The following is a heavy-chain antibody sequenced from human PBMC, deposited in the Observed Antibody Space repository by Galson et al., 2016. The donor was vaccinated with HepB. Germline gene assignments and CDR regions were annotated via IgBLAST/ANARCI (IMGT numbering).Heavy chain of an antibody. Sequence: SVKVSCKASGGTFSSHVISWVRQAPGQGLEWMGGIIPISGTTNYARNFQGRVAIIADESTSTVSMELSSLRSEDTAVYFCARELGGLDYSGSGTYRSENWFDPWGQGTLVTVSS. D-gene: IGHD3-10*01. CDR2: IIPISGTT. CDR3: ARELGGLDYSGSGTYRSENWFDP. V-gene: IGHV1-69*13. J-gene: IGHJ5*02. CDR1: GGTFSSHV.